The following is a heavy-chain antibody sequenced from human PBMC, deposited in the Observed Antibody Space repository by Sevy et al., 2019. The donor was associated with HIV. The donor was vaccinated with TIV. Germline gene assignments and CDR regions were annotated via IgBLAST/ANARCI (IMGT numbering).Heavy chain of an antibody. CDR2: IKSKIDGQTT. CDR1: GFTFNNAW. D-gene: IGHD3-22*01. CDR3: ATAPGYYDSAPFDY. J-gene: IGHJ4*02. Sequence: GGSLRLSCAVSGFTFNNAWMNWVRQAPGTGLQWVGLIKSKIDGQTTAYAAPVKGRFTISRDDSKNTLILQMNSLKLEDTAVYYCATAPGYYDSAPFDYWGPGTLVTVSS. V-gene: IGHV3-15*01.